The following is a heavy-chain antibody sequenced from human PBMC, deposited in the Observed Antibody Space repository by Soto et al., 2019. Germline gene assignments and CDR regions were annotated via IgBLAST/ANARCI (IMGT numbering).Heavy chain of an antibody. V-gene: IGHV1-69*01. J-gene: IGHJ6*02. CDR2: IIPIFGTA. CDR1: GGTLISYA. D-gene: IGHD5-12*01. CDR3: ARRGYSGYALYYYYGMDV. Sequence: SVKVACPASGGTLISYASIWVRQAPGQGLEWMGGIIPIFGTANYAQKFQGRVTITADESTSTAYMELSSLRSEDTAVYYCARRGYSGYALYYYYGMDVCGQRTTVTVSS.